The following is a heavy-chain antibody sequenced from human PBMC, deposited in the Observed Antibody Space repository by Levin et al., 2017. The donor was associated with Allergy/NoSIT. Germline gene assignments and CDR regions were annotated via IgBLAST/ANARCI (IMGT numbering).Heavy chain of an antibody. CDR1: GGSISSSSYY. V-gene: IGHV4-39*01. J-gene: IGHJ2*01. CDR2: IYYSGST. D-gene: IGHD4-17*01. Sequence: SQTLSLTCTVSGGSISSSSYYWGWIRQPPGKGLEWIGSIYYSGSTYYNPSLKSRVTISVDTSKNQFSLKLSSVTAADTAVYYCARIPRNDYGLQYWYFDLWGRGTLVTVSS. CDR3: ARIPRNDYGLQYWYFDL.